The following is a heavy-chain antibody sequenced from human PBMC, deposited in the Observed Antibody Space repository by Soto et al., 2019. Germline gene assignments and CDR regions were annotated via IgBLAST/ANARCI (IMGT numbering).Heavy chain of an antibody. Sequence: QVQLLQSGGEVKKPGASVKVSCNSSDHTFTYYGINWVRRAPGQGLEWMGWFSGYNGHTKYAQKFQDRVTMSADTRTRTAYMEMRSLTADDTAVYFCAATGGHYCGLDVWCQGTTVTVSS. CDR3: AATGGHYCGLDV. D-gene: IGHD2-8*02. J-gene: IGHJ6*02. V-gene: IGHV1-18*01. CDR1: DHTFTYYG. CDR2: FSGYNGHT.